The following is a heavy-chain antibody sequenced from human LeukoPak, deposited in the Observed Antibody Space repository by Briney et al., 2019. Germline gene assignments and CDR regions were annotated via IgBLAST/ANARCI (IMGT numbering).Heavy chain of an antibody. CDR1: GFTLRSYE. CDR3: VRDGYSCGMVFDY. D-gene: IGHD5-18*01. V-gene: IGHV3-48*03. J-gene: IGHJ4*02. CDR2: IDSSGNTI. Sequence: PGGSLRLSCVASGFTLRSYEMNWVRQAPGKGLEWVSYIDSSGNTISYADSVKGRFTISRDNAKNSLYLQMNSLRAEDTAVYYCVRDGYSCGMVFDYWGQGTLVAVSS.